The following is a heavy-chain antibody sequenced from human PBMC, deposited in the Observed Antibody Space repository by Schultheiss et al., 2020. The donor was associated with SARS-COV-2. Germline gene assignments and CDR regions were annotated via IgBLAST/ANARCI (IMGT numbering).Heavy chain of an antibody. J-gene: IGHJ4*02. D-gene: IGHD6-19*01. V-gene: IGHV4-59*01. CDR1: GGSITSYY. Sequence: SETLSLTCTVSGGSITSYYWNWIRQPPGKGLEWIGYIYYSGSTNYNPSLRSRVTISLDTSKSQFSLKVSSVTAADTAVYYCASGRRIAVAGTRFDYWGQGTLVTVSS. CDR3: ASGRRIAVAGTRFDY. CDR2: IYYSGST.